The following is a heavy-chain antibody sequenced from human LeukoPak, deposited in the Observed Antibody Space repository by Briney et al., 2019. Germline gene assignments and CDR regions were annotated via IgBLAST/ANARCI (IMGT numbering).Heavy chain of an antibody. CDR1: GGSFSGYY. J-gene: IGHJ4*02. V-gene: IGHV4-34*01. Sequence: SETLSLTCAVYGGSFSGYYWSWIRQPPGKGLEWIGEINHSGSTNYNPSLKSRVTISVDTSKNQFSLKLGSVTAADTAVYYCALKNGYYDFWSGYRSGFDYWGQGTLVTVSS. CDR2: INHSGST. D-gene: IGHD3-3*01. CDR3: ALKNGYYDFWSGYRSGFDY.